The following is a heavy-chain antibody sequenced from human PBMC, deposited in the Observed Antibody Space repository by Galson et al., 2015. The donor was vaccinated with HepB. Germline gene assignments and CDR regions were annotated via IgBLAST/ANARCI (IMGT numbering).Heavy chain of an antibody. D-gene: IGHD6-19*01. CDR1: GFISRNYG. CDR3: ARQISVAGVGAVAGTLDF. V-gene: IGHV1-18*04. Sequence: SVKVSCKASGFISRNYGFSWVRQAPGQGLEWMGWISAYDYGTNYAQKFQGRFTMTTDTSASTAYMELRSLRSDDTAVYYCARQISVAGVGAVAGTLDFWGQGTLVTVSS. J-gene: IGHJ4*02. CDR2: ISAYDYGT.